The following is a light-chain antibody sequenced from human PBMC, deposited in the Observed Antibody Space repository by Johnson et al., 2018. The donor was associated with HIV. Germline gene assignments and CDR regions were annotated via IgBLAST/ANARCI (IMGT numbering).Light chain of an antibody. Sequence: QSVLTQPPSVSAAPGQTVNISCSGNVSNIESYFVSWYQQLPGAAPTLLIYEDNKRPSGIPDRFSGSKSGTSATLGITGLQTGDEADYYCATWNSSLSAGVFGTWNKGTVL. CDR1: VSNIESYF. CDR2: EDN. V-gene: IGLV1-51*02. CDR3: ATWNSSLSAGV. J-gene: IGLJ1*01.